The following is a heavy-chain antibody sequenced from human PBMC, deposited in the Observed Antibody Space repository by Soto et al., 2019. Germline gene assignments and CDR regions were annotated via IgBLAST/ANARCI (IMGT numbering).Heavy chain of an antibody. Sequence: SETLSLTCTVSGGSVSSGSYYWSWIRQPPVKGLELIGYIYYSGSTNYNPSLKSRVTISVDTSKNQFSLKLSSVTAADTAVYYCAREGVAGPFDYWGQGTLVTVS. CDR1: GGSVSSGSYY. D-gene: IGHD6-19*01. CDR3: AREGVAGPFDY. V-gene: IGHV4-61*01. J-gene: IGHJ4*02. CDR2: IYYSGST.